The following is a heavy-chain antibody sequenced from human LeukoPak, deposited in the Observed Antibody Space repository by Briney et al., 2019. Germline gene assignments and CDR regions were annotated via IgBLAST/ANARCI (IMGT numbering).Heavy chain of an antibody. CDR1: GFTFINYG. CDR3: ARYWDDPGYSSSWYGGSFDY. D-gene: IGHD6-13*01. V-gene: IGHV3-30*02. J-gene: IGHJ4*02. Sequence: PGGSLRLSCEASGFTFINYGMHWVRQAPGKGLEWVAFIRYDGTNKYYADSVKGRFTISRDNSKNTLYLQMNSLRAEDTAVYYCARYWDDPGYSSSWYGGSFDYWGQGTLVTVSS. CDR2: IRYDGTNK.